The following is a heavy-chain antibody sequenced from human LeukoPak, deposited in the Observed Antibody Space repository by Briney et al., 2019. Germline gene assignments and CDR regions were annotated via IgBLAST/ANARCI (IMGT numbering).Heavy chain of an antibody. CDR3: AVVGAERSHHEYYFDY. Sequence: PGGSLRLSCAASGFTFSSYAMHWVRQAPGKGLEWVAVISYDRSNKYYADSVKGRFTISRDNSKNTLYLQMNSLRAEDTAVYYCAVVGAERSHHEYYFDYWGQGTLVTVSS. D-gene: IGHD1-26*01. J-gene: IGHJ4*02. V-gene: IGHV3-30-3*01. CDR1: GFTFSSYA. CDR2: ISYDRSNK.